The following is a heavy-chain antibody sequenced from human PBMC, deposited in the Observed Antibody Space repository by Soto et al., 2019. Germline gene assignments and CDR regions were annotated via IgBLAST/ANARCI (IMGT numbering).Heavy chain of an antibody. CDR1: GFTFSSYW. D-gene: IGHD5-18*01. V-gene: IGHV3-7*05. CDR3: AKDPEGLMLWFFDY. Sequence: GGSLRLSCAASGFTFSSYWMSWVRQAPGKGLEWVANIKQDGSEKYYVDSVKGRFTISRDNSKNTLYLQMNSLRAEDTAVYYCAKDPEGLMLWFFDYWGQGTLVTVSS. J-gene: IGHJ4*02. CDR2: IKQDGSEK.